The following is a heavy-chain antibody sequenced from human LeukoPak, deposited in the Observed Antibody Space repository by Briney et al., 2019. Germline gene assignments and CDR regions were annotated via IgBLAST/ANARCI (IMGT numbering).Heavy chain of an antibody. Sequence: AETLSLTRTVSGVYISSYYWSWIRQPAGKGLGWIGRIYTSGSTNHNPSLKSRVTMSVDTSKNQCSLKLSPLTAADTAVYYCARVICGGDCYYDAFDIWGQGTMVTV. CDR1: GVYISSYY. D-gene: IGHD2-21*02. V-gene: IGHV4-4*07. J-gene: IGHJ3*02. CDR3: ARVICGGDCYYDAFDI. CDR2: IYTSGST.